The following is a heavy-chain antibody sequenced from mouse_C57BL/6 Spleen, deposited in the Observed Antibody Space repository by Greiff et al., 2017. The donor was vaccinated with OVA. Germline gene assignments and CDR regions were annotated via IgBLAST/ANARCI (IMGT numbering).Heavy chain of an antibody. Sequence: VQLQQSGAELVRPGASVKLSCKASGYTFTDYYINWVKQRPGQGLEWIARIYPGSGNTYYNEKFKGKATLTAEKSSSTAYMQLSSLTSEDSAVYFCARGNWDEEGYFDVWGTGTTVTVSS. CDR1: GYTFTDYY. D-gene: IGHD4-1*01. J-gene: IGHJ1*03. CDR2: IYPGSGNT. CDR3: ARGNWDEEGYFDV. V-gene: IGHV1-76*01.